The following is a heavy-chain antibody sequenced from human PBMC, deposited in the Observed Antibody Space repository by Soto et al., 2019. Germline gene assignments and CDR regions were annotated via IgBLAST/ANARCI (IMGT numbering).Heavy chain of an antibody. CDR2: IYPGDSDT. D-gene: IGHD5-18*01. CDR1: GYSFTSYW. V-gene: IGHV5-51*01. J-gene: IGHJ4*02. CDR3: ARKRAGGGPRVTNYFDY. Sequence: LGESLKISCKGSGYSFTSYWIGWVRQMPGKGLEWMGIIYPGDSDTRYSPSFQGQVTISADKSISTAYLQWSSLKASDTAMYYCARKRAGGGPRVTNYFDYWGQGTLVTVSS.